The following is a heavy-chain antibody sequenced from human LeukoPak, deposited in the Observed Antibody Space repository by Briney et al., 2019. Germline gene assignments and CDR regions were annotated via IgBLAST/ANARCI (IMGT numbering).Heavy chain of an antibody. D-gene: IGHD1-7*01. CDR3: ARGGRREPELFQH. CDR2: ISSSGSTI. V-gene: IGHV3-48*03. CDR1: GFTFSSYE. J-gene: IGHJ1*01. Sequence: GGSLRLSCAASGFTFSSYEMNWVRQAPGKGLEWVSYISSSGSTIYYADSVKGRFTISRDNAKNSLYLQMNSLRAEDTALYYCARGGRREPELFQHWGQGTLVTVSS.